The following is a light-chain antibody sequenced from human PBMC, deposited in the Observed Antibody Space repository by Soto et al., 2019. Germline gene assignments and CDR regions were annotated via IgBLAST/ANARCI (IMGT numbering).Light chain of an antibody. CDR1: QSVSNN. Sequence: ILMTQSPATLSVSPGERATLSCRASQSVSNNLAWYQQKPGQAPRLLIYDASTRATAIPARFSGSGSGTELTLTISGLQSEDFAVYYCQQYNNWPPWTFGQGTKVEIK. J-gene: IGKJ1*01. V-gene: IGKV3-15*01. CDR2: DAS. CDR3: QQYNNWPPWT.